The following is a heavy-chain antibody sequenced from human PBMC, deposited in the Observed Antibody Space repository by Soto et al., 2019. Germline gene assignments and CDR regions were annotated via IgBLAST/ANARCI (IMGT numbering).Heavy chain of an antibody. Sequence: SETLSLTCAVYGGSFSGYYWSWIRQPPGKGLEWIGEINHSGSTNYNPSLKSRVTISVDTSKNQFSLKLSSVTAADTAVYYCAIDKAQSPLNRLAPWGQGTLVTVSS. CDR2: INHSGST. CDR1: GGSFSGYY. CDR3: AIDKAQSPLNRLAP. J-gene: IGHJ5*02. V-gene: IGHV4-34*01.